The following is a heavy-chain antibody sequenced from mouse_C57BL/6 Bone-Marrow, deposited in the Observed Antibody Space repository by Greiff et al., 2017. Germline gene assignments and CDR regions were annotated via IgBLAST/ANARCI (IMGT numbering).Heavy chain of an antibody. Sequence: EVHLVESGGDLVKPGGSLKLSCAASGFTFSSYGMSWVRQTPDKRLEWVATISSGGSYTYYPDSVKGRFTISRDNAKNTLYLQRSSLKSEDTAMYYCARRGYYYAMDYWGQGTPVTVSS. V-gene: IGHV5-6*01. CDR2: ISSGGSYT. CDR3: ARRGYYYAMDY. J-gene: IGHJ4*01. CDR1: GFTFSSYG.